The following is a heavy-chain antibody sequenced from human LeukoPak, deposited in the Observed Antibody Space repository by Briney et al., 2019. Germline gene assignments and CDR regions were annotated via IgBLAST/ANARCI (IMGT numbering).Heavy chain of an antibody. D-gene: IGHD5-18*01. CDR3: ARGHNYGFDY. J-gene: IGHJ4*02. Sequence: SQTLSLTCAISGDSVSSNSAAWHWIRQSPSRGLEWLGRTFYRSKWYNGYAISVQSRITVTPDTSKNQFSLQLNSVTPEDTAVYYCARGHNYGFDYWGQGALVTVSS. CDR2: TFYRSKWYN. CDR1: GDSVSSNSAA. V-gene: IGHV6-1*01.